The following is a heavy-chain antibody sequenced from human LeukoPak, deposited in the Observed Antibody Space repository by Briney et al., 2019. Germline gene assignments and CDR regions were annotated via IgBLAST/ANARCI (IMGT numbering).Heavy chain of an antibody. CDR2: IYHSGST. Sequence: SETLSLTCAVSGYSISSGYYWGWIRQPPGKGLEWMGSIYHSGSTYYNPSLKSRVTISVDTSKNQFSLKVSSVTAADTAVYYCARQAIAATGNWFDPWGQGTLVTVSS. J-gene: IGHJ5*02. CDR3: ARQAIAATGNWFDP. D-gene: IGHD2-15*01. CDR1: GYSISSGYY. V-gene: IGHV4-38-2*01.